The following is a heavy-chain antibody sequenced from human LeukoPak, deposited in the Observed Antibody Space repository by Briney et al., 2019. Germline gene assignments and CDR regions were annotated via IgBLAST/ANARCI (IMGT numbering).Heavy chain of an antibody. V-gene: IGHV1-18*01. CDR2: ISADNGNT. J-gene: IGHJ1*01. CDR3: ARDTVWGSYRYEYFQH. Sequence: ASVKVSCKASGYTFTSYGISWVRQAPGQGLEWMGWISADNGNTYYAQKLQGRVTMTTDTSTSTAYMELRSLRSDDTAVYYCARDTVWGSYRYEYFQHWGQGTLVTVSS. D-gene: IGHD3-16*02. CDR1: GYTFTSYG.